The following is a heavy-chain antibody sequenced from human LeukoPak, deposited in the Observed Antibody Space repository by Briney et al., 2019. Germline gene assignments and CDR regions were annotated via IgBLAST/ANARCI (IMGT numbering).Heavy chain of an antibody. CDR3: AKGTAVAGTIASYYYGMDV. Sequence: GGSLRLSCAASGFTFSTYSMNWVRLAPGKGLEWVSYISSSSSTIYYADSVKGRFTISRDNSKNTPYLQMNSLRAEDTAVYYCAKGTAVAGTIASYYYGMDVWGQGTTVTVSS. D-gene: IGHD6-19*01. V-gene: IGHV3-48*01. CDR2: ISSSSSTI. CDR1: GFTFSTYS. J-gene: IGHJ6*02.